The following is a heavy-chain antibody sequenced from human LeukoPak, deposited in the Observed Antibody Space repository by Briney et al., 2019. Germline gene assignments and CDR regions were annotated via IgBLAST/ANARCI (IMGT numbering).Heavy chain of an antibody. CDR2: ISYDGSNK. CDR3: AREAAAGSYFDY. J-gene: IGHJ4*02. V-gene: IGHV3-30-3*01. Sequence: PGGSLRLSCAASGFTFSSYAMHWVRQATGKGLEWVAVISYDGSNKYYADSVKGRFTISRDNSKNTLYLQMNSLRAEDTAVYYCAREAAAGSYFDYWGQGTLVTVSS. D-gene: IGHD6-13*01. CDR1: GFTFSSYA.